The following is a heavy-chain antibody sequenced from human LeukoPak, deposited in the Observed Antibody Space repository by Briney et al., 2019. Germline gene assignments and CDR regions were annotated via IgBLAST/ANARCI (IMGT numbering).Heavy chain of an antibody. J-gene: IGHJ4*02. CDR3: ARADILTGGPIDY. CDR1: GYTFTGYY. V-gene: IGHV1-2*02. Sequence: ASVKVSCKASGYTFTGYYMHWVRQAPGQGLEWMGWINPNSGVTIYAQKFEGRVTMTRDTSISTAYMELSRLRSDDTAVYYCARADILTGGPIDYWGQGTLVTVSS. CDR2: INPNSGVT. D-gene: IGHD3-9*01.